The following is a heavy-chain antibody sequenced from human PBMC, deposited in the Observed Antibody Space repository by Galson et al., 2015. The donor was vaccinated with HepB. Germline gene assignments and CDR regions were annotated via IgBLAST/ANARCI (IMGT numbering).Heavy chain of an antibody. CDR1: GFTFSSYA. CDR3: VKDRGSSSWWGGYFDY. V-gene: IGHV3-64D*06. CDR2: INRNGGRT. D-gene: IGHD6-13*01. Sequence: SLRLSCAVSGFTFSSYAVHWVRQAPGKGLEYVSAINRNGGRTYYADSVKGRFTVPRDNSKNTVYLQMSSLRAKDTAVYYCVKDRGSSSWWGGYFDYWGQGTLVTVSS. J-gene: IGHJ4*02.